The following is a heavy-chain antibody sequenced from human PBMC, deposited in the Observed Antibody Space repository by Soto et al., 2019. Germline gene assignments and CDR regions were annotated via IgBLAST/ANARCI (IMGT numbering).Heavy chain of an antibody. Sequence: SETLSLTCTVSGGSISSGGYYWSWIRQQQGKGQEWIGYIYYSGSTYYNPSLKSRVTISVDTSKNQFSLKLSSVTAADTAVYYCARDKGGIAVAGTAYNWFDPWGQGTLVTFSS. CDR3: ARDKGGIAVAGTAYNWFDP. CDR1: GGSISSGGYY. J-gene: IGHJ5*02. CDR2: IYYSGST. D-gene: IGHD6-19*01. V-gene: IGHV4-31*03.